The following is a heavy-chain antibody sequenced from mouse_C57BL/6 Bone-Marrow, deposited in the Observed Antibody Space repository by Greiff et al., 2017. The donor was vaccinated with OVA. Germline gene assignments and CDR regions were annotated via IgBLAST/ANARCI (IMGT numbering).Heavy chain of an antibody. D-gene: IGHD1-1*01. CDR3: TPYYYGSSYWYFDV. CDR2: IDPENGDT. J-gene: IGHJ1*03. CDR1: GFNIKDDY. V-gene: IGHV14-4*01. Sequence: VQLQQSGAELVRPGASVKLSCTASGFNIKDDYMHWVKQRPEQGLEWIGWIDPENGDTEYASKFQGKATITADTSSNTAYLPLSSLTSEDTAVYYGTPYYYGSSYWYFDVGGTGTTVTVSS.